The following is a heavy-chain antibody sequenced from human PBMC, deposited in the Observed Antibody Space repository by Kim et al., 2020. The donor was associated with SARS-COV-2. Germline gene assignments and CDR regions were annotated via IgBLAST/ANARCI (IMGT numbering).Heavy chain of an antibody. V-gene: IGHV1-18*01. J-gene: IGHJ6*02. CDR2: ISTYNGDT. CDR3: ARAYCSSTRCFFYGLDV. D-gene: IGHD2-2*01. CDR1: GYTFTSYG. Sequence: ASVKVSCKASGYTFTSYGINWVRQAPGQGLEWMGWISTYNGDTDYAQKLQGRVTMTTDTSTSTAYMELRSLRSDDTAVYYCARAYCSSTRCFFYGLDVWGQGTTVTVSS.